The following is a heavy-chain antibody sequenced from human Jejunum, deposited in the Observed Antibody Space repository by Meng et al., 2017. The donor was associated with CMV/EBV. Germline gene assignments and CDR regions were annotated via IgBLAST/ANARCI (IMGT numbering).Heavy chain of an antibody. V-gene: IGHV4-39*07. CDR1: DASISNSDYY. Sequence: SDASISNSDYYWGWIRQSPGKGLEWIGSIYYTGNTYHNPSFKSRVTVSVETSKNQFSLRLSSVTAADTAVYYCARDMGQQLVPVYFDYWGQGTLVTVSS. CDR2: IYYTGNT. J-gene: IGHJ4*02. D-gene: IGHD6-13*01. CDR3: ARDMGQQLVPVYFDY.